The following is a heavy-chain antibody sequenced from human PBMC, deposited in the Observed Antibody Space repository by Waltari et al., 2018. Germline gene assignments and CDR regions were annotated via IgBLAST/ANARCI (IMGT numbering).Heavy chain of an antibody. V-gene: IGHV5-51*01. D-gene: IGHD1-26*01. CDR2: IYPGDSNT. Sequence: EAPLVQSGAEAKKPGESLKISCTGSGYRVSDHWIGWVRQMPGKGLEWMGIIYPGDSNTIYSPSFQGQVTMSADKSISTAYLQWSSLKASDTAIYYCARFSGPLLAHNWFDPWGQGTLVTVSS. CDR3: ARFSGPLLAHNWFDP. J-gene: IGHJ5*02. CDR1: GYRVSDHW.